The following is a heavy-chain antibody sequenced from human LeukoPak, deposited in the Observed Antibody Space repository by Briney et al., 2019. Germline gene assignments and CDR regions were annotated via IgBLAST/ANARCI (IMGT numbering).Heavy chain of an antibody. CDR3: ARKSGSYRYNWFDP. V-gene: IGHV3-30-3*01. J-gene: IGHJ5*02. CDR2: ISYDGSNK. Sequence: GRSLRLSCAASEFTFSSYAMHWVRQAPGKGLEWVAVISYDGSNKYYADSVKGRFTISRDNSKNTLYLQMNSLRAEDTAVYYCARKSGSYRYNWFDPWGQGTLVTVSS. CDR1: EFTFSSYA. D-gene: IGHD1-26*01.